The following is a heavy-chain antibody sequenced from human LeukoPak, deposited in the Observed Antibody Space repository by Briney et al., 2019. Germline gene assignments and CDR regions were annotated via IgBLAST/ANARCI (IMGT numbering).Heavy chain of an antibody. D-gene: IGHD6-6*01. J-gene: IGHJ6*02. CDR2: IWYDGSNK. CDR1: GFTFSSYG. Sequence: GRSLRLSCAASGFTFSSYGMHWVRQAPGKGLEWVAVIWYDGSNKYYADSVKGRFTISRDNSKNTLYLQMNSLRAEDTAVYYCAREGGAARLTYYYYGMDVWGQGTTVTVSS. V-gene: IGHV3-33*01. CDR3: AREGGAARLTYYYYGMDV.